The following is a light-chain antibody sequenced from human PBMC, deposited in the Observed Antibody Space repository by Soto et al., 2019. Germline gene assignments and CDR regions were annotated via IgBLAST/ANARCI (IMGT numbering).Light chain of an antibody. CDR1: QSISSF. Sequence: DIQMTQSPASLSASVGDRVTITCRASQSISSFLNWYQQKPGKAPKFLIYATSSVQSDVPSRFSGSGSGTDFTLTSNSLQPEDFATYFCQQSFDTPFTFGQGTKLEIK. V-gene: IGKV1-39*01. CDR3: QQSFDTPFT. CDR2: ATS. J-gene: IGKJ2*01.